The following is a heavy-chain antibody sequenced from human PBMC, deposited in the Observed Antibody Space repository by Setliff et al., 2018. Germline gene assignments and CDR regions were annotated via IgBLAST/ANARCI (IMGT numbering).Heavy chain of an antibody. CDR1: GGSITSHY. Sequence: PSETLSLTCTVSGGSITSHYWSWIRQSPGKGLEWIGYIDYSGTTNYNPSLKSRVTISSDTSKRQFSLRLTSVTAADTAVYYCARDNNPGYRGYWGRFDYWGQGTLVTSPQ. D-gene: IGHD3-16*02. V-gene: IGHV4-59*11. CDR3: ARDNNPGYRGYWGRFDY. CDR2: IDYSGTT. J-gene: IGHJ4*02.